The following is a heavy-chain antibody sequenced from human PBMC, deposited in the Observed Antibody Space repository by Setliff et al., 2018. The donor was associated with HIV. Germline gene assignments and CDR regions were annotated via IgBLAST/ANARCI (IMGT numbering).Heavy chain of an antibody. V-gene: IGHV4-34*01. CDR3: VTVVQDDLGVVLFDY. D-gene: IGHD3-3*01. Sequence: SETLSLTCAVYGGSFSGYYWSWIRQPPGKGLEWIGEINHSGSTNYNPSLKSRVTISVDASKNQFSLKLSSVTAADTAIYYCVTVVQDDLGVVLFDYWGQGTLVTVSS. J-gene: IGHJ4*02. CDR2: INHSGST. CDR1: GGSFSGYY.